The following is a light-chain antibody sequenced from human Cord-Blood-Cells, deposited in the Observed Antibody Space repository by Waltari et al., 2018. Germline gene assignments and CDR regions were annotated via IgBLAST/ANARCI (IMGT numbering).Light chain of an antibody. V-gene: IGKV1-39*01. CDR3: QQNYSTPFT. J-gene: IGKJ3*01. CDR1: QSISSY. Sequence: DLQMTQSPSSLSASVGDRVTITCRASQSISSYLNWYQQKPGKAPKLLIYAESSLQSGVPSRFSGSGSGTDFPRKISSLQPEDFATYDCQQNYSTPFTFGPGTKVDIK. CDR2: AES.